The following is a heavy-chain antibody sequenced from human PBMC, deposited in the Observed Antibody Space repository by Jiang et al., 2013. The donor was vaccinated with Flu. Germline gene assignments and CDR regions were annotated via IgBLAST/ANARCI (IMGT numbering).Heavy chain of an antibody. V-gene: IGHV4-39*07. D-gene: IGHD5-24*01. J-gene: IGHJ2*01. CDR1: GGSISTSSYY. Sequence: LLKPSETLSLTCSVSGGSISTSSYYWDWVRQSPGKGLEWIGCVFYTGRTDYNPSLKSRVTISIDTSRNEFSLQLTSVTAADTATYYCAKHLRREVNNYKSYFDLWGRGTLVTVSS. CDR2: VFYTGRT. CDR3: AKHLRREVNNYKSYFDL.